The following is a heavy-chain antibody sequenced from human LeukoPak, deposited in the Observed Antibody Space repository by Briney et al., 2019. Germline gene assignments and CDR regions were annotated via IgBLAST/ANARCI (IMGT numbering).Heavy chain of an antibody. CDR1: GYTFTSYG. CDR2: ISAYNGNT. CDR3: ARVYYDILTGYYSAPYLPFDY. J-gene: IGHJ4*02. Sequence: ASVKVSCKASGYTFTSYGISWVRQAPGQGLEWMGWISAYNGNTNYAQKLQGRVTITTDTSTSTAYMELRSLRSDDTAVYYCARVYYDILTGYYSAPYLPFDYWAREPWSPSPQ. V-gene: IGHV1-18*01. D-gene: IGHD3-9*01.